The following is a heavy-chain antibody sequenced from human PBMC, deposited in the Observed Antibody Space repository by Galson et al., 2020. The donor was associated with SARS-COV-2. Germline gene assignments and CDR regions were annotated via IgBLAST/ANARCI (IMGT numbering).Heavy chain of an antibody. CDR2: IWYDGSNK. J-gene: IGHJ3*02. CDR3: AKDIPVVRTPTGLNDAFDI. V-gene: IGHV3-33*06. CDR1: GFTFSSHG. D-gene: IGHD3-10*01. Sequence: QLGESLKISCAASGFTFSSHGMHWVRQAPGKGLEWVAVIWYDGSNKYYADSVKGRFTISRDNSKNTLYLQMNSLRAEDTAVYYCAKDIPVVRTPTGLNDAFDIWGQGTMVTVSS.